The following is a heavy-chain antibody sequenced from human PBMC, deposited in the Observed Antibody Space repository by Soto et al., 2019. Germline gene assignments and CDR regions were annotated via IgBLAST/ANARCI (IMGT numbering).Heavy chain of an antibody. J-gene: IGHJ3*02. CDR1: GGSISSSSYY. CDR3: ARRVAVAGTTKAFDI. D-gene: IGHD6-19*01. CDR2: IYYSGST. Sequence: SETLSLTCTVSGGSISSSSYYWGWIRQPPGKGLEWIGSIYYSGSTYYNPSLKSRVTISVDTSKNKFSLKLSSVTAADTAVYYCARRVAVAGTTKAFDIWGHGTMVTVS. V-gene: IGHV4-39*01.